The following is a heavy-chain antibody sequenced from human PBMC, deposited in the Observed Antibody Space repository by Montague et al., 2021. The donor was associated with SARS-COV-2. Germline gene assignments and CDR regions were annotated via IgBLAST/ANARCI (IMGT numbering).Heavy chain of an antibody. J-gene: IGHJ4*02. CDR3: ARDGCYYDRSGPANFDS. Sequence: SETLSLTCTVSVGSISSNNCYWGWIRQPPGKALEWIGSIYYSGSTYYNPSLKSRVTMSVDTSENQFSLKLSSVTAADTAVYYCARDGCYYDRSGPANFDSWGQGTLVTVSS. D-gene: IGHD3-22*01. V-gene: IGHV4-39*07. CDR2: IYYSGST. CDR1: VGSISSNNCY.